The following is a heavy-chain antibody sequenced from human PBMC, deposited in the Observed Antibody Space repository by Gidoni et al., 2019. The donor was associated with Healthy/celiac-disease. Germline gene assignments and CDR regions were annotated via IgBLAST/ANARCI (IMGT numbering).Heavy chain of an antibody. Sequence: QVQLQESGPGLVKPSETLSLTCTVSGGSISSYYWSWIRQPPVKGLEWIGYIYYSGSTNSNPSLKSRVTISVDTSKNQFSLKLSSVTAADTAVYYCARRGPLRQDAFDIWGQGTMVTVSS. CDR1: GGSISSYY. J-gene: IGHJ3*02. D-gene: IGHD3-16*01. V-gene: IGHV4-59*08. CDR3: ARRGPLRQDAFDI. CDR2: IYYSGST.